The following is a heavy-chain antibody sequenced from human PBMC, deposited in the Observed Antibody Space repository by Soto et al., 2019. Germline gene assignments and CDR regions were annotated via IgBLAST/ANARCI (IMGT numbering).Heavy chain of an antibody. Sequence: SETLSLTCTVTGDSISSRSYYWGWIRQPPGKGLEWIGCIYYSGSTYNNPSLRSRVSMSIDTSKDQFSLKLKSVTAADTALYFCARKRTSVVTQAYFDVWGQGSLVTVSS. CDR1: GDSISSRSYY. CDR3: ARKRTSVVTQAYFDV. D-gene: IGHD2-21*02. CDR2: IYYSGST. J-gene: IGHJ4*02. V-gene: IGHV4-39*01.